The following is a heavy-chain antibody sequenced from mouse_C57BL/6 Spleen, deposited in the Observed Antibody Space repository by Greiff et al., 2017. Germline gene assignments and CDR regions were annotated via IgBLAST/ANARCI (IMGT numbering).Heavy chain of an antibody. CDR2: ISYDGSN. V-gene: IGHV3-6*01. J-gene: IGHJ3*01. CDR1: GYSITSGYY. D-gene: IGHD2-5*01. CDR3: ATYSNYVWFAY. Sequence: EVQRVESGPGLVKPSQSLSLTCSVTGYSITSGYYWNWIRQFPGNKLEWMGYISYDGSNNYNPSLKNRISITRDTSKNQFFLKLNSVTTEDTATYYCATYSNYVWFAYWGQGTLVTVSA.